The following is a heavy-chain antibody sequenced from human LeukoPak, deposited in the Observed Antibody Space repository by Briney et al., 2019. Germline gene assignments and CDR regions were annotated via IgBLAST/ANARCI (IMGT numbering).Heavy chain of an antibody. Sequence: GGSLRLSCAASGFTFSNYAMNWVRPAPGKGLEWVSTISSSGGSAFYADSLKGRFTISRDNSKNTLYLQMNSLRAEDTALYYCAMNTPLAYWGQGTLVTVSS. V-gene: IGHV3-23*01. CDR2: ISSSGGSA. CDR1: GFTFSNYA. CDR3: AMNTPLAY. J-gene: IGHJ4*02. D-gene: IGHD5-18*01.